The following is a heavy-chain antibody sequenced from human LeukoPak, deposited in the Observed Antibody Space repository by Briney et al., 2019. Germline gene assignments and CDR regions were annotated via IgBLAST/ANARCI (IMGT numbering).Heavy chain of an antibody. V-gene: IGHV3-64*04. Sequence: PGGSLRLSCSASGFTFSSNAMHWVRRAPGKGLEYVSFISNNGRNIDYADSVRGRFTVSRDNSKNTVYLEMNSLRIEDSAVYYCGRDDGGDCVGLDHWGQGTLVTVSS. CDR3: GRDDGGDCVGLDH. D-gene: IGHD2-21*02. CDR2: ISNNGRNI. CDR1: GFTFSSNA. J-gene: IGHJ4*02.